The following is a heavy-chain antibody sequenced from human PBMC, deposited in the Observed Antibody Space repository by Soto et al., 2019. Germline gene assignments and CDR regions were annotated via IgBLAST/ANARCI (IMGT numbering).Heavy chain of an antibody. D-gene: IGHD2-15*01. CDR2: IYHSGTT. Sequence: QVRLQESGPGLVKPSGTLSLTCAVFGGSVSSTNWWIWVRQPPGKGLEWIGEIYHSGTTKYSPSLKSRVTISVDKSKSQLSLKLTSVTAADTAVYYCATGGGYLDYWGQGTLVTVSS. CDR3: ATGGGYLDY. V-gene: IGHV4-4*02. CDR1: GGSVSSTNW. J-gene: IGHJ4*02.